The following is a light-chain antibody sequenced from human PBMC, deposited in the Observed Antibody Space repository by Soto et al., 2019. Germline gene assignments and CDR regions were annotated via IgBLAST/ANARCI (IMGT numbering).Light chain of an antibody. J-gene: IGKJ2*01. CDR2: HSS. V-gene: IGKV3-20*01. Sequence: EIVLTQSPGTLSLSPGERATLSCRASQTISSSYLAWYQQKPGQAPRLLIYHSSSRATAIPEKFSGSGSGTDFTLTISRLEPEDFAVYYCQQYGRQYTFGQGTKLEIK. CDR1: QTISSSY. CDR3: QQYGRQYT.